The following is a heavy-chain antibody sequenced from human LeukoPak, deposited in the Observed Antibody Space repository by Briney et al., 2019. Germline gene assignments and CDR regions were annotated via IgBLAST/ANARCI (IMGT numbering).Heavy chain of an antibody. CDR2: IYSGGSGST. J-gene: IGHJ1*01. V-gene: IGHV3-53*01. Sequence: GGSLRLSCAASGFTVSSSYISWVRQAPGKGLEWVSVIYSGGSGSTYYADSVKGRFTISRDNSKNTLNLQMNSLRAEDTAVYYCAHRKATSWAHDHWGQGTLVTVSS. CDR1: GFTVSSSY. D-gene: IGHD2-2*01. CDR3: AHRKATSWAHDH.